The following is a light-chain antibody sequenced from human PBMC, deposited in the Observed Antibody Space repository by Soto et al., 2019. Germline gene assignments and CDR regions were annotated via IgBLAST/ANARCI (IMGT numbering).Light chain of an antibody. Sequence: DIQMTQSPSTLSASVGDRVTITCRASQSISSWLAWYQQKPGKAPKLLIYDASSLESGVPSRFSGSGSGTDFALTISRLEPEDFAVYYCQQYGSSHTFGQGTKLEIK. J-gene: IGKJ2*01. CDR3: QQYGSSHT. V-gene: IGKV1-5*01. CDR2: DAS. CDR1: QSISSW.